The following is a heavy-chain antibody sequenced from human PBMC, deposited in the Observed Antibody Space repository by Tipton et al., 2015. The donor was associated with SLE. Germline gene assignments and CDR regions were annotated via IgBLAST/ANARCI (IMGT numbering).Heavy chain of an antibody. V-gene: IGHV4-59*01. Sequence: TLSLTCSVSAGSISSFCWNWIRQSPGKGLEWIGHVFHTGATNYNPSLKSRVSISIDTSSNQFSLSLRSVTAADTAVYYCARGARGYTYGSADFWGRGTLVTVSS. J-gene: IGHJ4*02. CDR2: VFHTGAT. CDR3: ARGARGYTYGSADF. CDR1: AGSISSFC. D-gene: IGHD5-18*01.